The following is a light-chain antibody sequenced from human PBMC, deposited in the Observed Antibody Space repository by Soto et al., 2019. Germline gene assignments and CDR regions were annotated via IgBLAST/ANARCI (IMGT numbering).Light chain of an antibody. CDR3: QQLNSYLP. CDR2: AAS. J-gene: IGKJ5*01. V-gene: IGKV1-9*01. CDR1: QGISSY. Sequence: DIQLTQSPSFLSASVGDRVTITCRASQGISSYLAWYQQKPGKAPKLLIYAASTLQSGVPSRFSGSGSGTEFTLTISSLQPEDFETYYSQQLNSYLPFGQGTRLEIK.